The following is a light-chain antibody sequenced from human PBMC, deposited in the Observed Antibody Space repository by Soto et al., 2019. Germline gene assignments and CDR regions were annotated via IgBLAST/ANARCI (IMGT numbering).Light chain of an antibody. Sequence: DIQMTQSPSTLSGSVGERVTITCRASQTISSWLAWYQQKPGKAPKLLIYKASTLKSGVPSRFSGSGSGTEFTLTISSLQPDVFATYYYQHYNSYSEAFGQGTKVEIK. CDR3: QHYNSYSEA. CDR1: QTISSW. CDR2: KAS. J-gene: IGKJ1*01. V-gene: IGKV1-5*03.